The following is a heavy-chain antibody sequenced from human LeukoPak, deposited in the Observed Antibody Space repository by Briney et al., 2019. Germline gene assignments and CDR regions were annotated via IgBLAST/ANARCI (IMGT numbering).Heavy chain of an antibody. J-gene: IGHJ4*02. CDR3: ASEGYCSGGSCYPFDY. CDR2: ISSSGSTI. D-gene: IGHD2-15*01. Sequence: GGSLRLSCAASGFTFSSYEMNWVRQAPGKGLEWVSYISSSGSTIYYADSVKGRFTISRDNAKNSLYLQMNSLRAEDTAVYYCASEGYCSGGSCYPFDYWGQGTLVTVSS. CDR1: GFTFSSYE. V-gene: IGHV3-48*03.